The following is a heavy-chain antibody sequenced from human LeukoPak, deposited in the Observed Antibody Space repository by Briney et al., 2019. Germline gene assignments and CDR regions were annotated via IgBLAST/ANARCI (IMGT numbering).Heavy chain of an antibody. CDR3: ARSRVWFPFDY. CDR1: GFTFSSYG. V-gene: IGHV3-33*01. CDR2: IWYDGSNK. J-gene: IGHJ4*02. D-gene: IGHD2-21*01. Sequence: GVSLRLSCAASGFTFSSYGMHWVRQAPGKGLEWVAVIWYDGSNKYYADSVKGRFTISRDNSKNTLYLQMNSLRAEDTAVYYCARSRVWFPFDYWGQGTLVTVSS.